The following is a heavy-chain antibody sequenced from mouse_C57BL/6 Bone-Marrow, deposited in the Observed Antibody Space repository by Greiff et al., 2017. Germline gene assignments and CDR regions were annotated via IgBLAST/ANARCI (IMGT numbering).Heavy chain of an antibody. CDR1: GFSLTSYA. CDR2: IWTGGGT. D-gene: IGHD2-3*01. V-gene: IGHV2-9-1*01. J-gene: IGHJ2*01. CDR3: ARKGGSDGYYYVDY. Sequence: VMLVESGPGLVAPSQSLSITCTVSGFSLTSYAISWVRQPPGKGLEWLGVIWTGGGTNYNSAPKSRLSISKDNSKSQVFLKMNSLQTDDTARYYCARKGGSDGYYYVDYWGQGTTLTVSS.